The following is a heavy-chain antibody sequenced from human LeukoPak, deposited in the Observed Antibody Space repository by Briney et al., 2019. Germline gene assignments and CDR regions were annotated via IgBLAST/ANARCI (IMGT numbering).Heavy chain of an antibody. CDR1: GFTFSNYW. V-gene: IGHV3-74*01. Sequence: PGGSLRLSCAASGFTFSNYWMHWVRQDPGKGLVWVSFINPDGNTTYYADSVKGRFTISRDNSKNTLYLQMNSLRAEDTAVYYCARVRRARQVVRGPYFDYWGQGTLVTVSS. J-gene: IGHJ4*02. D-gene: IGHD3-10*01. CDR3: ARVRRARQVVRGPYFDY. CDR2: INPDGNTT.